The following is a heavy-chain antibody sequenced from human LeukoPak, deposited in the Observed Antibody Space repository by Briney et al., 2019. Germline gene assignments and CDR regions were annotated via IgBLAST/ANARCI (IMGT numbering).Heavy chain of an antibody. CDR2: INPNSGGT. V-gene: IGHV1-2*02. CDR1: GYTFTGYY. D-gene: IGHD2-2*01. J-gene: IGHJ6*03. Sequence: ASVKVSCKASGYTFTGYYMHWVRQAPGQGLEWMGWINPNSGGTNYAQKFQGRVTMTRDTSISTAYMELSRLRSDDTAVYYCARGDIVVVPAADDYYYYYYMDVWGKGTTVTVSS. CDR3: ARGDIVVVPAADDYYYYYYMDV.